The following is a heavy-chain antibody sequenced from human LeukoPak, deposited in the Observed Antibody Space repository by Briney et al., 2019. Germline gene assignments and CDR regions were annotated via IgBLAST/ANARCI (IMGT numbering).Heavy chain of an antibody. Sequence: ASETLSLTCGVYDESFSGHYWSWIRQPPGKGLEWIGEINHSGVTNYNPSLKSQVSISIDTSKNQFSLRLTSVTAADTAVYYCARQTGSGLFILPGGQGTLVTVSS. V-gene: IGHV4-34*01. D-gene: IGHD3/OR15-3a*01. CDR2: INHSGVT. CDR1: DESFSGHY. CDR3: ARQTGSGLFILP. J-gene: IGHJ4*02.